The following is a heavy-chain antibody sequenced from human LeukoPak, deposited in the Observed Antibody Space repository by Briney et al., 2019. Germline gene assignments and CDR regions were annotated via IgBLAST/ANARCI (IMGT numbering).Heavy chain of an antibody. D-gene: IGHD3-16*01. Sequence: PGGSLRLSCAASGFTFSSHSMTWLRQAPGKGLQWVSVISGGGDITDYADSVKGRFTISRDNSKNTLYLQMNSLRAEDTAVYYCANLGYWGQGTLVTVSS. CDR3: ANLGY. V-gene: IGHV3-23*01. CDR1: GFTFSSHS. CDR2: ISGGGDIT. J-gene: IGHJ4*02.